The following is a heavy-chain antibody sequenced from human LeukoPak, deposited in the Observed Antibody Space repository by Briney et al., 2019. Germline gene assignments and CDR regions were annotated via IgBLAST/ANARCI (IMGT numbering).Heavy chain of an antibody. Sequence: PGGSLRLSCAASGFTFSKSWMTWVRQGPGKGLEWVANIDQDGNERYHVDSVKGRFTISRDNAKNLLYLQMNSLGAEDTAVYYCARFLAGSFYRGRDPWGQGTLVTVSS. V-gene: IGHV3-7*05. D-gene: IGHD3-10*01. CDR2: IDQDGNER. J-gene: IGHJ5*02. CDR3: ARFLAGSFYRGRDP. CDR1: GFTFSKSW.